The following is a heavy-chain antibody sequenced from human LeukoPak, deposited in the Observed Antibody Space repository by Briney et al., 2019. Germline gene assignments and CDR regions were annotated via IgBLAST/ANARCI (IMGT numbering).Heavy chain of an antibody. CDR1: GASFSGYY. Sequence: SETLSLTCAVYGASFSGYYWSWIRQPPGKGLEWIGEINHSGSTNYNPSLKSRVTISVDTSKNQFSLKLSSVTAADTAVYYCARDANSTNFDYWGQGTLVTVPS. CDR2: INHSGST. J-gene: IGHJ4*02. V-gene: IGHV4-34*01. D-gene: IGHD2-2*01. CDR3: ARDANSTNFDY.